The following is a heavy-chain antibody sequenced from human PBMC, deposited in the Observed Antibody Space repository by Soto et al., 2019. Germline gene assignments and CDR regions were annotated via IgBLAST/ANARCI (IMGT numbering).Heavy chain of an antibody. V-gene: IGHV4-30-4*01. CDR3: ARVPRRGFYGSGSYYFSNWFDP. D-gene: IGHD3-10*01. J-gene: IGHJ5*02. CDR2: IYYSGST. CDR1: GGSISSGDYY. Sequence: PSETLSLTCTVSGGSISSGDYYWSWIRQPPGKGLEWIGYIYYSGSTYYNPSLKSQVTISVDTSKNQFSLKLSSVTAADTAVYYCARVPRRGFYGSGSYYFSNWFDPWGQGTLVTVSS.